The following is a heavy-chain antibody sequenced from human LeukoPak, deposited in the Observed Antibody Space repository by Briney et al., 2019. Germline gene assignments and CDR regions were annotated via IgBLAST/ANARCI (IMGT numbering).Heavy chain of an antibody. V-gene: IGHV3-7*01. J-gene: IGHJ4*02. CDR2: IKQDGSLQ. CDR1: GFTFSTYW. CDR3: ARADIHFSIVHS. Sequence: GGSLRLSCAASGFTFSTYWMTWVRHTPGKGLEWVANIKQDGSLQHYVDSVKGRFTISRDNAKNSLYLQMNSLRVDDTAVYYCARADIHFSIVHSWGQGTLVTVSS. D-gene: IGHD3-3*02.